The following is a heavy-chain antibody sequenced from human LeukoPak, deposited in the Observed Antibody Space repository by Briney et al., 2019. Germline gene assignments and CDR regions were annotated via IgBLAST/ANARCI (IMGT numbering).Heavy chain of an antibody. V-gene: IGHV5-51*01. CDR1: GYIFTSYW. D-gene: IGHD2-15*01. J-gene: IGHJ4*02. CDR2: IYPGDSET. Sequence: GESLKISCKGSGYIFTSYWIGWVRQTPGKGLEWMGIIYPGDSETRYSPSFQGQVTISADKSISTAYLQWSSLKASDTAMYYCARPNSYCSGGSCYDYWGQGTLVTVSS. CDR3: ARPNSYCSGGSCYDY.